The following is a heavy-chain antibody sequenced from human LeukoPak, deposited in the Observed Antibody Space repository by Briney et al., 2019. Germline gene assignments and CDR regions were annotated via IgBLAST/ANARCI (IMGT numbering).Heavy chain of an antibody. Sequence: ASVKVSCKASGGTFSSYAISWVRQAPEQGLEWMGGIIPIFGTANYAQKFQGRVTITTDESTSTAYMELSSLRSEDTAVYYCARWSGGYSSRFDYWGQGTLVTVSS. D-gene: IGHD5-18*01. CDR2: IIPIFGTA. J-gene: IGHJ4*02. CDR3: ARWSGGYSSRFDY. CDR1: GGTFSSYA. V-gene: IGHV1-69*05.